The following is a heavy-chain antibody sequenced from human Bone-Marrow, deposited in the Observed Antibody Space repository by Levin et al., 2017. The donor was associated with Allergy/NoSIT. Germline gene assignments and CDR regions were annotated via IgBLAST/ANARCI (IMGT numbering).Heavy chain of an antibody. CDR3: ARGPIFGVVKGD. CDR1: GFTFSSYS. Sequence: GESLKISCAASGFTFSSYSMNWVRQAPGKGLEWVSSISSSSSYIYYADSVKGRFTISRDNAKNSLYLQMNSLRAEDTAVYYCARGPIFGVVKGDWGQGTLVTVSS. V-gene: IGHV3-21*01. CDR2: ISSSSSYI. J-gene: IGHJ4*02. D-gene: IGHD3-3*02.